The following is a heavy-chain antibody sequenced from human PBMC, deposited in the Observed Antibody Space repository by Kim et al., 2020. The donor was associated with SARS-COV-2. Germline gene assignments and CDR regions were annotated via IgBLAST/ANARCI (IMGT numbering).Heavy chain of an antibody. Sequence: ASVKVSCKASGYTFTSYGISWVRQAPGQGLEWMGWISAYNGNTNYAQKLQGRVTMTTDTSTSTAYMELRSLRSDDTAVYYCARMGYQLLWGEYYFDYWGQGTLVTVSS. CDR2: ISAYNGNT. CDR3: ARMGYQLLWGEYYFDY. D-gene: IGHD2-2*01. V-gene: IGHV1-18*01. CDR1: GYTFTSYG. J-gene: IGHJ4*02.